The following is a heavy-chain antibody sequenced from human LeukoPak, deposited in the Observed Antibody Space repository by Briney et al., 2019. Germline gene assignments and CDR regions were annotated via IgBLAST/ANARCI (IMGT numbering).Heavy chain of an antibody. Sequence: SETLSHTCTVSGGSISSGGYYWSWIRQHPGKGLEWIGYIYYSGSTYYNPSLKSRVTISVDTSKNQFSLKLSSVTAADTAVYYCARGRGYSGYDYGVDYWGQGTLVTVSS. J-gene: IGHJ4*02. D-gene: IGHD5-12*01. CDR2: IYYSGST. CDR1: GGSISSGGYY. V-gene: IGHV4-31*03. CDR3: ARGRGYSGYDYGVDY.